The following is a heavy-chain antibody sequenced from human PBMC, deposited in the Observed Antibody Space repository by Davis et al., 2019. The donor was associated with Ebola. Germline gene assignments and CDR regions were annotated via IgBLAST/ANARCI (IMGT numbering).Heavy chain of an antibody. D-gene: IGHD1-26*01. J-gene: IGHJ4*02. Sequence: AASVKVSCKASGYTFTSYAMHWVRQAPGQRLEWMGWINAGNGNTKYSQKFQGRVTITRDTSASTAYMELSSLRSEDTAVYYCVRVGAVGRIVDYWGQGTLVTVSS. CDR2: INAGNGNT. CDR3: VRVGAVGRIVDY. CDR1: GYTFTSYA. V-gene: IGHV1-3*01.